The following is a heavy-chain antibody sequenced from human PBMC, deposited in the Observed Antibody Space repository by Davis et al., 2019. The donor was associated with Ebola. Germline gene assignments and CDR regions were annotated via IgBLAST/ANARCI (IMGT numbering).Heavy chain of an antibody. Sequence: AASVKLSCKASGGTFSSYAISWVRQAPGQGLEWMGRIIPILGIANYAQKFQGRVTITADKSTSTAYMELSSLRSEDTAVYYCARSRRSSSSWTYYYYGMDVWGQGTTVTVSS. D-gene: IGHD6-13*01. CDR1: GGTFSSYA. CDR2: IIPILGIA. CDR3: ARSRRSSSSWTYYYYGMDV. V-gene: IGHV1-69*04. J-gene: IGHJ6*02.